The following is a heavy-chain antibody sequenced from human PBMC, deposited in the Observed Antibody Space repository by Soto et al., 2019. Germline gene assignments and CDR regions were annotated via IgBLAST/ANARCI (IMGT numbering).Heavy chain of an antibody. CDR3: ARFAREENPKVGSWYYFDY. J-gene: IGHJ4*02. D-gene: IGHD6-13*01. Sequence: PSGTLAIGCTVSGGCISSDGYLWGGVRQHPGKGLEWIGNIYYSGRTYYNPSLKSRVTISVDTSKNQFSLKLSSVTAADTAVYYCARFAREENPKVGSWYYFDYWGQGTRVT. V-gene: IGHV4-31*03. CDR1: GGCISSDGYL. CDR2: IYYSGRT.